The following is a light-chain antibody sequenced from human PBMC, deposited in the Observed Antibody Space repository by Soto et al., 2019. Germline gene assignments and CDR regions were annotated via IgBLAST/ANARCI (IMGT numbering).Light chain of an antibody. V-gene: IGKV4-1*01. J-gene: IGKJ3*01. Sequence: DIVMTQSPASLAVSLAERATINCKSSQSFLYSSNNKNYLAWYQQKPGQPPKLLIYWASTRESGVPDRFSGSGSGTDFTLTISSLQAEDVAVYYCQQYYSTPFTFGPGTKVDIK. CDR2: WAS. CDR3: QQYYSTPFT. CDR1: QSFLYSSNNKNY.